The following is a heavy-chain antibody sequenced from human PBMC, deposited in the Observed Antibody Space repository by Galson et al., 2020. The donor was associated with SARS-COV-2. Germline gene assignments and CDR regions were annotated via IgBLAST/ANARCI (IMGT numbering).Heavy chain of an antibody. Sequence: GGSLRLSCVASGFTFSSSWMSWGRQAPGMSWVRQAPGKGLEWVANIKQDGSEEAYVDSVKGRFTISRDNAKNSLYLQMNSLRAEDTAVYYCAGGSGWYKVDYFDYWGQGTLVTVSS. J-gene: IGHJ4*02. CDR3: AGGSGWYKVDYFDY. D-gene: IGHD6-19*01. CDR2: IKQDGSEE. V-gene: IGHV3-7*01. CDR1: GFTFSSSW.